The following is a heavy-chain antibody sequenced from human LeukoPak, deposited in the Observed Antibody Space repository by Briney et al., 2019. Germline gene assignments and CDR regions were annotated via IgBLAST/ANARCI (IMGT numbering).Heavy chain of an antibody. V-gene: IGHV4-61*02. Sequence: SETPSLTCTVSGGSISSGSYYWSWIRQPAGKGLEWIGRIYTSGSTNYNPSLKSRVTISVDTSKNQFSLKLSSVTAADTAVYYCARAEGVRGAFDIWGQGTMVTVSS. CDR1: GGSISSGSYY. D-gene: IGHD1-14*01. J-gene: IGHJ3*02. CDR2: IYTSGST. CDR3: ARAEGVRGAFDI.